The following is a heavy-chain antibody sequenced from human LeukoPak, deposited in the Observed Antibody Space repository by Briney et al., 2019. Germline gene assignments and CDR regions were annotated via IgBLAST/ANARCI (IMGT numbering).Heavy chain of an antibody. D-gene: IGHD3-3*01. V-gene: IGHV3-15*01. Sequence: GGSLRLSCAVSGVTLTSAWMSWVRQAPGKGLEWVGRIKGKTAVGAPVYVASVKGRFTISRDDSKNTLFLQMNSLKTEDTAVYYCLTGDYDFWSGFYSPNHYFDYWGQGTLVTVSS. J-gene: IGHJ4*02. CDR1: GVTLTSAW. CDR3: LTGDYDFWSGFYSPNHYFDY. CDR2: IKGKTAVGAP.